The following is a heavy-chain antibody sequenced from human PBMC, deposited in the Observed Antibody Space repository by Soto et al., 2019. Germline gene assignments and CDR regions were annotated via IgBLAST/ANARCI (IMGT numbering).Heavy chain of an antibody. CDR1: GGSTSSGGFY. V-gene: IGHV4-31*03. Sequence: SETLSLTCTVSGGSTSSGGFYWSWIRQHPGKGLEWIGYIYYSGISYYNPSLKSRVSISLDTSRNQFSMTLNSVTAADTAVYYCARNGYTYGMDVWGXGATVTVSS. D-gene: IGHD5-18*01. CDR2: IYYSGIS. CDR3: ARNGYTYGMDV. J-gene: IGHJ6*02.